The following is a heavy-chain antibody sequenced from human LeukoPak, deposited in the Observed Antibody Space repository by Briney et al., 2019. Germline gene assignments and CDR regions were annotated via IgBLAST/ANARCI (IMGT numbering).Heavy chain of an antibody. CDR2: VLYDGSNK. CDR3: AKDHSSGYSDY. D-gene: IGHD6-19*01. V-gene: IGHV3-30*18. Sequence: GGSLRLSCAASGFTFSSFGMHWVRQAPGKGLEWVAVVLYDGSNKYYADSVKGRFTISRDQSKSTLYLQMNSLRAEDTAVYYCAKDHSSGYSDYWGQGTLVTVSS. J-gene: IGHJ4*02. CDR1: GFTFSSFG.